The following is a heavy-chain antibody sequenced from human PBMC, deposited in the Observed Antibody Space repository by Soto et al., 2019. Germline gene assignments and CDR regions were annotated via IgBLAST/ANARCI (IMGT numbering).Heavy chain of an antibody. CDR1: GGTFSSYA. J-gene: IGHJ3*02. Sequence: QVQLVQSGAEVKKPGSSVKVSCKASGGTFSSYAINWVRQAPGQALDWMGGIIPIFGTANYAQKFQGRVPITAVDSTRTAYMALSSLGTEDSVAYCCAKYVDTAMAADAFDIWGQETMVSVSS. CDR2: IIPIFGTA. V-gene: IGHV1-69*01. D-gene: IGHD5-18*01. CDR3: AKYVDTAMAADAFDI.